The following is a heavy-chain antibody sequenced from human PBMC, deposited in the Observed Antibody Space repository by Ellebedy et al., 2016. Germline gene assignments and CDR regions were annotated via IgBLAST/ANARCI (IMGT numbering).Heavy chain of an antibody. Sequence: GESLKISCAASGFTFTTYWMAWVRQAPGKGLEWVADIKEDGSEKYYVDSVKGRFTISRDNAKNSLYLQMNSLRVEDTGVYYCATDWGLAAASWGQGTLVTVSS. V-gene: IGHV3-7*03. CDR2: IKEDGSEK. D-gene: IGHD6-13*01. CDR1: GFTFTTYW. J-gene: IGHJ4*02. CDR3: ATDWGLAAAS.